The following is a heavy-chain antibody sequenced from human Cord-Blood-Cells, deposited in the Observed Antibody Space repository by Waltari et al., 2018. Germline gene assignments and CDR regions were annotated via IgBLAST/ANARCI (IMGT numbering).Heavy chain of an antibody. Sequence: SGFTFSSYGMRWVCQAPGKRVECVSAISGSGGSTYYADSMKGRFTISRDNSKRTLYLHMNSLSAEDTAVYYCAKDGSGAFDIWGEGTMVTVSS. CDR3: AKDGSGAFDI. D-gene: IGHD5-12*01. J-gene: IGHJ3*02. V-gene: IGHV3-23*01. CDR1: GFTFSSYG. CDR2: ISGSGGST.